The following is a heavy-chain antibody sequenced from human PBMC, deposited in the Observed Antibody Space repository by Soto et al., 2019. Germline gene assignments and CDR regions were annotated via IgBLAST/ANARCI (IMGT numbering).Heavy chain of an antibody. Sequence: GGSLRLSCAASGFTVSNTYITWVRQPPGKGLECVSVMYTAGVKNYADSVKGRFIIYRENSKNTLYLQMNSLIPDDTAVYYCARALPVAKGGFDPWGQGNLVTVSS. V-gene: IGHV3-53*01. CDR2: MYTAGVK. CDR3: ARALPVAKGGFDP. J-gene: IGHJ5*02. CDR1: GFTVSNTY.